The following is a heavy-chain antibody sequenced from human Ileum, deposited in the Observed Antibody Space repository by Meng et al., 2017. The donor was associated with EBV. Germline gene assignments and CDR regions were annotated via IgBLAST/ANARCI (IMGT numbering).Heavy chain of an antibody. CDR3: ASGRDYAWHS. Sequence: KRQGPGPGWVNPPGTRSLPCAVSGDSISSNNWWSWVRQPPGKGLEWIGEIYHSGSTNYNPSFKSRVTMSVDKSKNQISLNLSSVTAADTAVYYCASGRDYAWHSWGRGTLVTVSS. CDR2: IYHSGST. J-gene: IGHJ4*02. CDR1: GDSISSNNW. V-gene: IGHV4-4*03. D-gene: IGHD4-17*01.